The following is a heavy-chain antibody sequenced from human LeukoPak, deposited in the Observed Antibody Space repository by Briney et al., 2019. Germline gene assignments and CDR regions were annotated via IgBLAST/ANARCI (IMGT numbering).Heavy chain of an antibody. CDR2: IRSSSNII. CDR1: GFTFSSYS. Sequence: GGSLRLSCAASGFTFSSYSMNWVRQAPGKGLEWVSYIRSSSNIIYYADSVKGRFTISRDNTKNSLYLQMSNLRAEDTAVYFCAGGGGLDVWGQGATVTVSS. J-gene: IGHJ6*02. V-gene: IGHV3-48*04. CDR3: AGGGGLDV. D-gene: IGHD3-16*01.